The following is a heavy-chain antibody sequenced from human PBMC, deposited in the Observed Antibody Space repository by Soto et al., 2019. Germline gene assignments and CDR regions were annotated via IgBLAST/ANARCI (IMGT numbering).Heavy chain of an antibody. D-gene: IGHD1-20*01. J-gene: IGHJ4*01. Sequence: GGSLRLASAAAGFSFDVYAMRWVRHVAGNGLERGSGNNWNSGSIGYAVSAKGRFTSSRDNAKNSLYLQMNSLRAEDTALYYCAQDPYCVDNHHHLLDFWGQGTPVPVSS. CDR1: GFSFDVYA. V-gene: IGHV3-9*01. CDR2: NNWNSGSI. CDR3: AQDPYCVDNHHHLLDF.